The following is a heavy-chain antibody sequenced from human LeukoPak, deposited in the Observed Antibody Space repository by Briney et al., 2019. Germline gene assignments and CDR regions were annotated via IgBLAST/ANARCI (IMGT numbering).Heavy chain of an antibody. CDR2: INPNSGDT. D-gene: IGHD3-10*01. CDR3: AREVHVSLVRGVWPDY. CDR1: GYTFTGYY. V-gene: IGHV1-2*02. Sequence: ASVKVSCTASGYTFTGYYMHWVRQAPGQGLEWMGWINPNSGDTKYAQKFQGRVTMTRDTSISTAYMELSRLRSDDTAVYYCAREVHVSLVRGVWPDYWGQGNLVTVSS. J-gene: IGHJ4*02.